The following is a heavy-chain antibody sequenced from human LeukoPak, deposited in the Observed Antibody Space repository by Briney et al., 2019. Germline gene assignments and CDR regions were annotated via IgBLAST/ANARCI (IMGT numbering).Heavy chain of an antibody. CDR3: ARGIDYGWFDP. Sequence: PGGSLRLSCAAAGFIFSNYGMSWVGQAPGKGLDWVAHIKQDGSERFYMDSVKGRFTISRDNAKNSLHLQMNSLRAEDTGVFYCARGIDYGWFDPWGQGTLVTVSS. CDR2: IKQDGSER. D-gene: IGHD4-17*01. V-gene: IGHV3-7*01. J-gene: IGHJ5*02. CDR1: GFIFSNYG.